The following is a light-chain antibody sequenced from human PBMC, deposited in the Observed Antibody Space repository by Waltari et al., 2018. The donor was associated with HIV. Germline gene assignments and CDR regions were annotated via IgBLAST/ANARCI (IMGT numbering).Light chain of an antibody. CDR3: QKYNSAPLT. V-gene: IGKV1-27*01. CDR2: AAS. J-gene: IGKJ4*01. CDR1: QGISNS. Sequence: DIQLTPSPSSLSASVGDRVTITCRPCQGISNSFAWYQQKPGKVPKLLIYAASTLQSGVPSRFSGSGSGTDFTLTISSLQPEDVATYYCQKYNSAPLTFGGGTKVEIK.